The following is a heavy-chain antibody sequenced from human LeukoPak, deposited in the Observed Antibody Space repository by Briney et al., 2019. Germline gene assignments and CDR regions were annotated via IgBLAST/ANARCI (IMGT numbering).Heavy chain of an antibody. CDR2: IYYSGIT. D-gene: IGHD4-11*01. V-gene: IGHV4-39*01. Sequence: PSETLSLTCTVSGASISSSSYYWGWIRQPPGKGLEWIGSIYYSGITYYNPSLKGRVTISVDTSENQFSLKLSSVTAADTSVYYCATSSTVPNWFDPWGQGTLVTVSS. CDR1: GASISSSSYY. CDR3: ATSSTVPNWFDP. J-gene: IGHJ5*02.